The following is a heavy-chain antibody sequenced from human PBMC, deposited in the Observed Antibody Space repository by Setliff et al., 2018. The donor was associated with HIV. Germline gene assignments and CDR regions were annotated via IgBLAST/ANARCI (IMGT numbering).Heavy chain of an antibody. CDR1: GGPFYGYF. Sequence: PSETLSLTCAVSGGPFYGYFWTWIRQTPGKGPQWIGHVHTNVRTNYYPSLNSRVTISADISKNEFSLNLRSVTAADTAVYFCARDRFGVPANDWGQGILVTVSS. V-gene: IGHV4-4*07. D-gene: IGHD3-3*01. CDR3: ARDRFGVPAND. J-gene: IGHJ4*02. CDR2: VHTNVRT.